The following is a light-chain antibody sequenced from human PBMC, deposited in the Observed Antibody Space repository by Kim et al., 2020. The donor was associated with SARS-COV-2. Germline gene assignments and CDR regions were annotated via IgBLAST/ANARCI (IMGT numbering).Light chain of an antibody. V-gene: IGLV1-40*01. CDR1: GSNIWAGYD. J-gene: IGLJ3*02. Sequence: QRVTSSCSGSGSNIWAGYDVHWYQQLPGTAPKLFIYQINNRPSGVPDRFSGSASGTSASLAITGLQAEDEADYYCQSYDSARSGWVFGGGTQLTVL. CDR2: QIN. CDR3: QSYDSARSGWV.